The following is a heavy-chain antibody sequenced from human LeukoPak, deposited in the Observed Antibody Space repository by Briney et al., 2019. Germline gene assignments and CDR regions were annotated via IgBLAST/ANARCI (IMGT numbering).Heavy chain of an antibody. CDR3: ARQGGNFEY. CDR1: GFTFSSYW. Sequence: GGSLRLSCAVSGFTFSSYWMSWVRQAPRKGLEWVASIKHDESEKYYVDSVKGRFTISRDNAKSSLYLQMNSLRAEDTAVYYCARQGGNFEYWGQGTLVTVSS. D-gene: IGHD2-15*01. J-gene: IGHJ4*02. CDR2: IKHDESEK. V-gene: IGHV3-7*01.